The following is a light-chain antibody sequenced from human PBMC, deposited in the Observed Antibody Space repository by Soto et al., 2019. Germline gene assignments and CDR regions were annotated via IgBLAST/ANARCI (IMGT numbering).Light chain of an antibody. Sequence: EIVLTQSPATLSLSPGERATLSCRTSQSVSSYLAWYQQKAGQAPRLLIYDAFNWAPRIPARFSGSGSGTDFTLTISSLQSEDFAVYYCQQYRRSPPVKFGQGTKVDI. CDR1: QSVSSY. V-gene: IGKV3-11*01. J-gene: IGKJ1*01. CDR3: QQYRRSPPVK. CDR2: DAF.